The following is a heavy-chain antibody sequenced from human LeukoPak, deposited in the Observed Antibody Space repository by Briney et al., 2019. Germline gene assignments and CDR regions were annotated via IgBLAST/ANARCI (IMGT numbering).Heavy chain of an antibody. V-gene: IGHV4-31*03. Sequence: SETLSLTCTVSGGSIRSGGYYWSWIRQHPGKGLEWLGYIYYSGSTYYNPSLKSRVTISVDTSKNQFSLKLSSVTAADTAVYYCARVRGSLRFLDYWGQGTLVTVSS. CDR3: ARVRGSLRFLDY. CDR1: GGSIRSGGYY. CDR2: IYYSGST. D-gene: IGHD3-3*01. J-gene: IGHJ4*02.